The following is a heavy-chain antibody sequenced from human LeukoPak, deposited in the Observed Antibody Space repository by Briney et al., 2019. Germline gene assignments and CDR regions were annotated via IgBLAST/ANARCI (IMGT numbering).Heavy chain of an antibody. CDR3: ASLVVVPGSFDY. J-gene: IGHJ4*02. CDR1: GGSISNYY. CDR2: IYYSGTT. D-gene: IGHD2-2*01. V-gene: IGHV4-59*08. Sequence: SETLSLTCTVSGGSISNYYWSWIRQPPGKGLEWIGYIYYSGTTNYNPSLKSRVTISVDMSKNQFSLKLSSVTAADTAVYYCASLVVVPGSFDYWGQGTLVTVSS.